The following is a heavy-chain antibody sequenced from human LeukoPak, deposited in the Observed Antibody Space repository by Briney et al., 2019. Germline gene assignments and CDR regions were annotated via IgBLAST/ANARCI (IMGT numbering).Heavy chain of an antibody. CDR3: ARDQEELWFGSNRFDP. V-gene: IGHV1-46*01. J-gene: IGHJ5*02. Sequence: VASVKVSCKASGYTFTSYYMHWVRQAPGQGLEWMGIINPSGGSTSYAQKFQGRVTMTRDTSTSTVYMELSSLRSEDTAVYYCARDQEELWFGSNRFDPWGQGTLVTVSS. CDR1: GYTFTSYY. D-gene: IGHD3-10*01. CDR2: INPSGGST.